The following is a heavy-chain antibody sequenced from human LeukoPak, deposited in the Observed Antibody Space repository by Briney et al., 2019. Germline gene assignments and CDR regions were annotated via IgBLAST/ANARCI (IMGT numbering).Heavy chain of an antibody. CDR2: IYYSGST. V-gene: IGHV4-39*01. J-gene: IGHJ4*02. D-gene: IGHD3/OR15-3a*01. Sequence: KPSETLSITCTVSGGSITSSSYYWGWIRQPPGKGLEWIGTIYYSGSTYYNPSLKSGVAISIDTSKNQFSLRLSSVTAADTAVYYCGRQAVKIFGQQSAPLDYWGQGTLVTVSS. CDR3: GRQAVKIFGQQSAPLDY. CDR1: GGSITSSSYY.